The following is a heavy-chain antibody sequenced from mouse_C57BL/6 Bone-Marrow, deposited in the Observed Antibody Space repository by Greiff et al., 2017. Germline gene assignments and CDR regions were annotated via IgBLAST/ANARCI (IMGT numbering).Heavy chain of an antibody. D-gene: IGHD1-1*01. V-gene: IGHV1-76*01. CDR3: ARDHIYYYGSSWFAY. J-gene: IGHJ3*01. Sequence: VQLQQSGAELVRPGASVKLSCKASGYTFTDYYINWVKQRPGQGLEWIARIYPGSGNTYYNEKFKGKATLTAEKSSSTAYMQLSSLTSEDSAVYFCARDHIYYYGSSWFAYWGQGTLVTVSA. CDR1: GYTFTDYY. CDR2: IYPGSGNT.